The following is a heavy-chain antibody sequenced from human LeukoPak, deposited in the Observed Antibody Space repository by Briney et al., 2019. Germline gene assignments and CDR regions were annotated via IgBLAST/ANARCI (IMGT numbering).Heavy chain of an antibody. J-gene: IGHJ4*02. CDR2: INYSGST. CDR3: ASRKLGNDY. Sequence: SETLSLTCTVSGGSISTYYWSWIRQPPGKGLEWIGSINYSGSTNNNPSLKSRLTISVDTSMHQFSLKLSSVTAADTAVYYCASRKLGNDYWGQGTLVTVSS. D-gene: IGHD7-27*01. V-gene: IGHV4-59*01. CDR1: GGSISTYY.